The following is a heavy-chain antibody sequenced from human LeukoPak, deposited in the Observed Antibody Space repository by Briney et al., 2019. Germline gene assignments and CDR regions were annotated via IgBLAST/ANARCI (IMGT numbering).Heavy chain of an antibody. CDR1: GYTFTSYD. CDR3: ARGRRASYYYGSGSYYRPFDP. Sequence: ASVKVSCKASGYTFTSYDINWVRQATGQGLEWMGWMNPNSGNTGYAQKFQGRVTMTRNTSISTAYMELSSLRSEDTAVYYCARGRRASYYYGSGSYYRPFDPWGQGTLVTVSS. CDR2: MNPNSGNT. V-gene: IGHV1-8*01. D-gene: IGHD3-10*01. J-gene: IGHJ5*02.